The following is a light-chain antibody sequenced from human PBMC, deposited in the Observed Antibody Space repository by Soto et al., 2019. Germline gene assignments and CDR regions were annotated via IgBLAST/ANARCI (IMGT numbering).Light chain of an antibody. Sequence: EIVLTQSPATLSLSPGERATLSCRASQSVSRYLAWYQKKPGQAPRLLIYDASNRATGIPARFSGSGSGTDFTLTISSLEPEEFAVYYGQQRSDWPSTFGGGTKVQIK. CDR1: QSVSRY. V-gene: IGKV3-11*01. J-gene: IGKJ4*01. CDR2: DAS. CDR3: QQRSDWPST.